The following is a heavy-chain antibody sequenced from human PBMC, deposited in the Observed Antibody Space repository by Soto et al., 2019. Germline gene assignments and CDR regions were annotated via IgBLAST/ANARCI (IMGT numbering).Heavy chain of an antibody. CDR3: ARDYSTILDDHYYMDV. Sequence: SETLSLTCTVSGGSISSYYWSWIRQPPGKGLEWIGYIYYSGSTNYNPSLKSRVTISVDTSKNQFSLKLSSVTAADTAVYYCARDYSTILDDHYYMDVWGKGTTVTVSS. J-gene: IGHJ6*03. CDR2: IYYSGST. D-gene: IGHD4-4*01. CDR1: GGSISSYY. V-gene: IGHV4-59*01.